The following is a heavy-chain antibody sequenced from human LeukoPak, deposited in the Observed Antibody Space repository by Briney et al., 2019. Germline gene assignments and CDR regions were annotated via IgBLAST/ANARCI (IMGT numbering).Heavy chain of an antibody. D-gene: IGHD4-17*01. CDR2: IYPGDSDT. CDR1: GYSFTSYW. V-gene: IGHV5-51*01. CDR3: ARDTPPDDYGDDGGAFDI. J-gene: IGHJ3*02. Sequence: GESLKISCKGSGYSFTSYWIGWVRQMPGKGLEWMGIIYPGDSDTRYSPSFQGQVTISADKSISTAYLQWSSLKASDTAMYYCARDTPPDDYGDDGGAFDIWGQGTMVTVSS.